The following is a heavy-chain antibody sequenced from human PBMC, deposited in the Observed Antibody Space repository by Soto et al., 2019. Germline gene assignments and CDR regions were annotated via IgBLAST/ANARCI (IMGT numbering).Heavy chain of an antibody. CDR2: INHSGST. CDR1: GGSFSGYY. V-gene: IGHV4-34*01. CDR3: ARAPNYDYVWGSYRTGWFDP. J-gene: IGHJ5*02. Sequence: PSETLSLTCAVYGGSFSGYYWSWIRQPPGKGLEWIGEINHSGSTNYNPSLKSRVTISVDTSKNQFPLKLSSVTAADTAAYYCARAPNYDYVWGSYRTGWFDPWGQGTLVTVSS. D-gene: IGHD3-16*02.